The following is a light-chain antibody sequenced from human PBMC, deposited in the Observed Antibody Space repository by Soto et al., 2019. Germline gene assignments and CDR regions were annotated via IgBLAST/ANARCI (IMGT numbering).Light chain of an antibody. J-gene: IGKJ1*01. Sequence: AIRMTQSPSSLSASRGDRVTITCRASQGISSYLAWYQQKPGKAPKLLIYAASTLQSGVPSRFSGSGSGTDFTLTISCLQSEDFATYYCQQYYSYWTFGQGTKVDIK. CDR3: QQYYSYWT. CDR1: QGISSY. CDR2: AAS. V-gene: IGKV1-8*01.